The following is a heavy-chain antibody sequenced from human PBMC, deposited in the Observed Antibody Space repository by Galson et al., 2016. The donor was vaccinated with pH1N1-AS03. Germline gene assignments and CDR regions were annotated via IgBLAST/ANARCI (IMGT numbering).Heavy chain of an antibody. J-gene: IGHJ4*02. CDR1: DFPLSKIMG. V-gene: IGHV2-26*01. D-gene: IGHD2-21*01. Sequence: PALVKPPQTLTLTCTVSDFPLSKIMGVSWIRQTPGKALEWLAHFFSNDEKSYSVSLKSRLPISKDPSTGQVVLTMTNMDPVDTGTYYCACIVYSCGGDCYYLLDYWGRGTLVTVSS. CDR2: FFSNDEK. CDR3: ACIVYSCGGDCYYLLDY.